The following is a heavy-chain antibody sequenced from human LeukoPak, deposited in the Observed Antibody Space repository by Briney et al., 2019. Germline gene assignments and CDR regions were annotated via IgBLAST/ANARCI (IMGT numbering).Heavy chain of an antibody. J-gene: IGHJ4*02. CDR2: ISYDGSNK. D-gene: IGHD3-10*01. CDR1: GFTFSSYA. Sequence: PGRSLRLSCAASGFTFSSYAMHWVRQAPGKGLEWVAVISYDGSNKYYADSVKGRFTISRDNSKNTLYLQMNSLRAEDTAVYYCASLSYGSGSYPSDWGQGTLVTVSS. CDR3: ASLSYGSGSYPSD. V-gene: IGHV3-30*04.